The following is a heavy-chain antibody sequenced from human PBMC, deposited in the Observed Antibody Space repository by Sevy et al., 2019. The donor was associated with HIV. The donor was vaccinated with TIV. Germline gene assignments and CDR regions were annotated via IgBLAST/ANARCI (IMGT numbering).Heavy chain of an antibody. Sequence: SETLSLTCTVSGGSISSYYWSWIRQPAGKGLEWIGRIYTSGCTNYNPSLKSRVTMSVDTSKNQFSLKLSSVTAADTAVYYCARDPGRYYGSGSYQPDDYWGQGTLVTVSS. CDR2: IYTSGCT. J-gene: IGHJ4*02. V-gene: IGHV4-4*07. D-gene: IGHD3-10*01. CDR1: GGSISSYY. CDR3: ARDPGRYYGSGSYQPDDY.